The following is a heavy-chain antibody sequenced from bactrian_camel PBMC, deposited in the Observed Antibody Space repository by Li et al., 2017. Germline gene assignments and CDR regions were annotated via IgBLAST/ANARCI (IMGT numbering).Heavy chain of an antibody. CDR3: AAATRGAWYGYNY. V-gene: IGHV3S40*01. Sequence: QLVESGGGLVQPGGSLRLPCAASGFTFSNYTMTWVRQAPGKGLEWVSGINTIGGSTNYEDSSVKGRFTVSRDDAKNTVSLQMNVLKSEDTALYYCAAATRGAWYGYNYWGQGTQVTVS. D-gene: IGHD6*01. CDR1: GFTFSNYT. J-gene: IGHJ4*01. CDR2: INTIGGST.